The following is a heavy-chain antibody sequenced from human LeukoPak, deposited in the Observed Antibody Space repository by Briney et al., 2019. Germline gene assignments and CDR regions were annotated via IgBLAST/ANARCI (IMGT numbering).Heavy chain of an antibody. Sequence: GGSLRLSCAASGFTFSSYSVNWVRQAPGKGLEWVSSISSSSSYIYYADSVKGRFTISRDNAKNSLYLQMNSLRAEDTAVYYCARSGPRGTKTTVTTPFDYWGQGTLVTVSS. CDR3: ARSGPRGTKTTVTTPFDY. J-gene: IGHJ4*02. CDR2: ISSSSSYI. V-gene: IGHV3-21*01. CDR1: GFTFSSYS. D-gene: IGHD4-17*01.